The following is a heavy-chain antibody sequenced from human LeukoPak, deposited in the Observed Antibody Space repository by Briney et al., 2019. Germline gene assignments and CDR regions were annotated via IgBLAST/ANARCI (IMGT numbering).Heavy chain of an antibody. J-gene: IGHJ4*02. CDR3: ARKGIRGDFSGY. Sequence: GGSLRLSCAASGFTFSSYWMHWVRQDPGKGLVSVARINTDGSIRNYADSVKGRFTISRDNPKNMLYLEMNSLRAEDTAVYYCARKGIRGDFSGYWGQGTLVTVSS. CDR2: INTDGSIR. CDR1: GFTFSSYW. D-gene: IGHD2-21*02. V-gene: IGHV3-74*01.